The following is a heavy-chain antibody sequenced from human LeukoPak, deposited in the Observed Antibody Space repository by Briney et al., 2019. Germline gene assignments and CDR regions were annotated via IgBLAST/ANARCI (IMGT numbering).Heavy chain of an antibody. V-gene: IGHV4-61*01. Sequence: SETLSLTCTVSGGSVSSGSYYWSWIRQPPGKGLEWTGYIYYSGSTNYNPSLKSRVTISVDTSKNQFSLKLSSVTAADTAVYYCASSNFSGLFDYWGQGTLVTVSS. D-gene: IGHD2-15*01. CDR3: ASSNFSGLFDY. J-gene: IGHJ4*02. CDR1: GGSVSSGSYY. CDR2: IYYSGST.